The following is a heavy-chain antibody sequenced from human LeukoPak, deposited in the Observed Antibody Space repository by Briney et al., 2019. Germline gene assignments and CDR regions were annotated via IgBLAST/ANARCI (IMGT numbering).Heavy chain of an antibody. D-gene: IGHD1-26*01. CDR3: AVQVGATEYYFDY. CDR1: GGSISSGSYY. V-gene: IGHV4-61*02. Sequence: SETLSLTCTVSGGSISSGSYYWSWIRQPAGKGLEWIGRIYTSGSTNYNPSLKSRVTISVDTSKNQFSLKLSSVTAADTAVYYCAVQVGATEYYFDYWGQGTLVTVSS. CDR2: IYTSGST. J-gene: IGHJ4*02.